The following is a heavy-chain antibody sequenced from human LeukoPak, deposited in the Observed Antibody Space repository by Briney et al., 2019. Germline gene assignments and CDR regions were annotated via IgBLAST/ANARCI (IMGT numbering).Heavy chain of an antibody. D-gene: IGHD3-22*01. V-gene: IGHV4-39*07. J-gene: IGHJ4*02. CDR3: ARSKDGSGFAAY. CDR2: INYSRRT. Sequence: SETLSLTCIVSGDSISNSIYYWTWIRQPPGKGLEWIGSINYSRRTFYNPSLKSRVAISVDTSKNQFSLKLSSVIAADTAMYYCARSKDGSGFAAYWGQGTQVTVSS. CDR1: GDSISNSIYY.